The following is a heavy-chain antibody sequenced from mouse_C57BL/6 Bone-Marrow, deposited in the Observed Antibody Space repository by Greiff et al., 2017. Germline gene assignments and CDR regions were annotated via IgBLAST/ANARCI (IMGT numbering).Heavy chain of an antibody. J-gene: IGHJ4*01. Sequence: QVQLQQPGAELVMPGASVKLSCKASGYTFTSSWMHWVKQRPGQGLEWIGEIDPSDSYTNYNQKFKGKSTLTVDKSSSTAYMQLSSLTSEDSAVYYCARTFITTVVAGGYYAMDYWGQGTSVTVSS. CDR1: GYTFTSSW. D-gene: IGHD1-1*01. CDR3: ARTFITTVVAGGYYAMDY. V-gene: IGHV1-69*01. CDR2: IDPSDSYT.